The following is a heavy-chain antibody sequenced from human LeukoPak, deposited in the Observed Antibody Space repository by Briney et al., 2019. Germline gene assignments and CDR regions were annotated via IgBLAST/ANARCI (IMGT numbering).Heavy chain of an antibody. D-gene: IGHD6-13*01. CDR2: IIPIFGTA. Sequence: SVKVSCKASGGTFSSYAISWVRQAPGQGLEWMGGIIPIFGTANYAQKFQGRVTITADESTSTAYMELSSLRSEDTAVYYCARGLAAAGSNWFDPWGQGTLVTVSS. V-gene: IGHV1-69*13. J-gene: IGHJ5*02. CDR1: GGTFSSYA. CDR3: ARGLAAAGSNWFDP.